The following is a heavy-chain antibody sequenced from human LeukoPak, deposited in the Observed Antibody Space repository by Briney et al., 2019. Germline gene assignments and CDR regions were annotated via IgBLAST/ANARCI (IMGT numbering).Heavy chain of an antibody. J-gene: IGHJ3*02. Sequence: GASVKVSCKASGYTFTSYDINWVRQATGQGLEWMGWMNPNSGGTNYAQKFQGRVTMTRDTSISTAYMELSRLRSDDTAVYYCADIAVAGLNAFDIWGQGTMVTVSS. D-gene: IGHD6-19*01. CDR3: ADIAVAGLNAFDI. CDR2: MNPNSGGT. CDR1: GYTFTSYD. V-gene: IGHV1-2*02.